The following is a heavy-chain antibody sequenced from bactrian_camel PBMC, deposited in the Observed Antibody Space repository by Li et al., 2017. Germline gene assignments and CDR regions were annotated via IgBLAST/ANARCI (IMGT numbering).Heavy chain of an antibody. J-gene: IGHJ4*01. Sequence: HVQLVESGGGSVQAGGSLRLSCTASGYTYRRLCLAWFRKEREGVATVYTPGGYTRYADSVKGRFTISHDEAKRTLSLQMTALEHEDSATYYCAQDVLERGCSPTTVFHIWGQGTQVTVS. CDR2: VYTPGGYT. V-gene: IGHV3S1*01. D-gene: IGHD8*01. CDR3: AQDVLERGCSPTTVFHI. CDR1: GYTYRRLC.